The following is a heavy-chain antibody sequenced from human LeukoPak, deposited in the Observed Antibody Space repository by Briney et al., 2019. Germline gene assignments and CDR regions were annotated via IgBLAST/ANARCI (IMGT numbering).Heavy chain of an antibody. CDR1: GGSISSGSYY. CDR3: ARGAGAAAGRVFDY. Sequence: PSETLSLTCTVSGGSISSGSYYWSWIRQPAGKGLEWIGRIYTSGSTNYNPSLKSRVTISVDTSKKQFSLKLSSVTAADTAVYYCARGAGAAAGRVFDYWGQGTLVTVSS. CDR2: IYTSGST. D-gene: IGHD6-13*01. J-gene: IGHJ4*02. V-gene: IGHV4-61*02.